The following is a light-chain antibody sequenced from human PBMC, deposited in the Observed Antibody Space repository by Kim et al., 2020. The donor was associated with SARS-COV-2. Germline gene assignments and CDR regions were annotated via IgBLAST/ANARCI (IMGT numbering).Light chain of an antibody. J-gene: IGLJ3*02. CDR1: SSNIGSNT. CDR3: AAWDDSLNGWV. CDR2: SNN. V-gene: IGLV1-44*01. Sequence: QSVLTQPPSASGTPGQRVTISCSGSSSNIGSNTVNWYQQLPGTAPKLLIYSNNQRRSGVPDRFSAATSGTSASLAISGLQSEDEADYYCAAWDDSLNGWVFGGGTKLTVL.